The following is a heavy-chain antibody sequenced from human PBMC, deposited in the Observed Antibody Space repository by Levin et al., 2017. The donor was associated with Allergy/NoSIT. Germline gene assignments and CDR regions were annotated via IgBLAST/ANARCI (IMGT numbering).Heavy chain of an antibody. CDR2: IIPIFGTA. CDR3: ARVGAGFGYCSGGSCSQYFQH. CDR1: GGTFSSYA. D-gene: IGHD2-15*01. V-gene: IGHV1-69*13. Sequence: SVKVSCKASGGTFSSYAISWVRQAPGQGLEWMGGIIPIFGTANYAQKFQGRVTITADESTSTAYMELSSLRSEDTAVYYCARVGAGFGYCSGGSCSQYFQHWGQGTLVTVSS. J-gene: IGHJ1*01.